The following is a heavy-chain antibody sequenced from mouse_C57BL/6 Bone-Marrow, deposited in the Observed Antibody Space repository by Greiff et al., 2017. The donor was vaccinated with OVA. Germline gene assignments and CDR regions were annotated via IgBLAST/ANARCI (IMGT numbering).Heavy chain of an antibody. D-gene: IGHD4-1*02. Sequence: EVKLVESGGGLVQPGGSLSLSCAASGFTFTDYYMSWVRQPPGKALEWLGFIRNKANGYTTEYSASVKGRFTISRDNSQSILYLQMNALRAEDSATYYCARSLNGDVGYFDVWGTGTTVTVSS. CDR2: IRNKANGYTT. J-gene: IGHJ1*03. CDR3: ARSLNGDVGYFDV. V-gene: IGHV7-3*01. CDR1: GFTFTDYY.